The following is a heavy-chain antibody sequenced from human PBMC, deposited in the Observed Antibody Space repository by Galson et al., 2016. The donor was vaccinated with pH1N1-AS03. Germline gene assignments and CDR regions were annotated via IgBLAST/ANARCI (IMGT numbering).Heavy chain of an antibody. CDR3: GRDMGTTTAASGF. Sequence: SLRLSCAATGFTFDYYAMHWIRQRPGKGLGWVSGIRWDGATGYADSVQGRFTISRDQAKTSLYLQMTSLKVEDTALYYCGRDMGTTTAASGFWGQGILVTVSS. CDR1: GFTFDYYA. V-gene: IGHV3-9*01. CDR2: IRWDGAT. D-gene: IGHD6-13*01. J-gene: IGHJ4*02.